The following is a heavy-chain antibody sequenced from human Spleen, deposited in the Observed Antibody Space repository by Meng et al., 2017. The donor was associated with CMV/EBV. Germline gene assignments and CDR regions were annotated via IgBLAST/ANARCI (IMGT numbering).Heavy chain of an antibody. Sequence: QGQLVQSGAEVKKPGASVKVSCKASGYTFTSFNINWVRQATGQGLEGMGWMNPNSGYTGYAQKFQGRVTVTADTFTNTAYMEMRSLRSYDSAMYYCARAGAAVTTNFDFWGQGTLVTVSS. CDR1: GYTFTSFN. J-gene: IGHJ4*02. V-gene: IGHV1-8*01. CDR3: ARAGAAVTTNFDF. D-gene: IGHD4-17*01. CDR2: MNPNSGYT.